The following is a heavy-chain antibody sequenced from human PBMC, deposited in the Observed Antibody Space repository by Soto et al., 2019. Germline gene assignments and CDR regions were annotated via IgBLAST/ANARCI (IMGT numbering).Heavy chain of an antibody. J-gene: IGHJ6*02. CDR3: ARDLGEYYYYGMDV. Sequence: SETLSLTCTVSGGSISIGDYYWSWFRQPPGKGLEWIGYIYYSGSTYYNPSLKSRVTISVDTSKNQFSLKLSSVTAADTAVYYRARDLGEYYYYGMDVWGQGTTVT. V-gene: IGHV4-30-4*01. CDR2: IYYSGST. CDR1: GGSISIGDYY. D-gene: IGHD3-16*01.